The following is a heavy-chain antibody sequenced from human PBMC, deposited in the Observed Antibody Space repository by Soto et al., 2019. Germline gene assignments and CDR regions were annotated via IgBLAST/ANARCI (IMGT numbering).Heavy chain of an antibody. CDR2: IIPIFGTA. D-gene: IGHD3-3*01. J-gene: IGHJ6*02. CDR1: GGTFSSYA. Sequence: SVKVSCKASGGTFSSYAISWVRQAPGQGLEWMGGIIPIFGTANYAQKFQGRVTITADESTSTAYMELSSLRSEDTAVYYCARGPYDFWSVVGSSGMDVWGQGTTVTVSS. V-gene: IGHV1-69*13. CDR3: ARGPYDFWSVVGSSGMDV.